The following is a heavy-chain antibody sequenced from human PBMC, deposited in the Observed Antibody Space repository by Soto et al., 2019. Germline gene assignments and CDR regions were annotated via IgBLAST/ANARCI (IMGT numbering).Heavy chain of an antibody. V-gene: IGHV1-45*02. Sequence: AVNVSWKASGYTFTYRYLHWVRQAPGQALELMGWITPFNGNTNYAQKFQDRVTITRXXXXXXAXMXLXXXXSEXTAMYYCARLYSGRYSGAFDIWGQGTLVTLSS. CDR2: ITPFNGNT. CDR1: GYTFTYRY. D-gene: IGHD1-26*01. CDR3: ARLYSGRYSGAFDI. J-gene: IGHJ3*02.